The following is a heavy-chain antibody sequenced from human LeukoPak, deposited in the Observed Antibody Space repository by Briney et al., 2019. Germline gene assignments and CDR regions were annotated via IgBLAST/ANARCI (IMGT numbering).Heavy chain of an antibody. CDR2: ISYDGSNK. Sequence: GGSLRLSCAASGFTFSSYGMHWVRQAPGKGLEWVAVISYDGSNKYNADSVKGRFTISRDNSKNTLYLQMNSLRAEDTAVYYCAKDREGASDYWGQGTLVTVSS. V-gene: IGHV3-30*18. CDR3: AKDREGASDY. D-gene: IGHD1-26*01. J-gene: IGHJ4*02. CDR1: GFTFSSYG.